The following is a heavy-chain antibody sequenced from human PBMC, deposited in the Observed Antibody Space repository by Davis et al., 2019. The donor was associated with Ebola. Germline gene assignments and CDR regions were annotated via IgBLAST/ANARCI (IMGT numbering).Heavy chain of an antibody. CDR1: GYTFTGYY. Sequence: AASVKVSCKASGYTFTGYYIHWVRQAPGQGLEWMGRISPNSGGTNYAQKLQGRVTMTTDTSTSTAYMELRSLRSDDTAVYYCAAQWIQLWHPLDYWGQGTLVTVSS. CDR3: AAQWIQLWHPLDY. D-gene: IGHD5-18*01. V-gene: IGHV1-2*06. J-gene: IGHJ4*02. CDR2: ISPNSGGT.